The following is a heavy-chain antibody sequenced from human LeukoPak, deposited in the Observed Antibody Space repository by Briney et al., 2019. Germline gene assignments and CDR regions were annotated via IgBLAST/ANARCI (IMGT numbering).Heavy chain of an antibody. CDR1: GFTFSSYA. Sequence: PGGSLRLSCAASGFTFSSYAMSWVRQAPGKGLEWVSAISGSGGSTYYADSVKGRFTISRDNSKNTLYLQMNSLRAEDTAVYYSAKDGRRGNTYYYYCGMDVWGQGTTVTVSS. D-gene: IGHD2/OR15-2a*01. V-gene: IGHV3-23*01. CDR3: AKDGRRGNTYYYYCGMDV. J-gene: IGHJ6*02. CDR2: ISGSGGST.